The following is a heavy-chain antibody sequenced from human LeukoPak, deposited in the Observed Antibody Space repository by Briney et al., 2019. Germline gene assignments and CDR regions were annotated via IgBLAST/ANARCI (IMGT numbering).Heavy chain of an antibody. D-gene: IGHD3-22*01. V-gene: IGHV3-21*04. J-gene: IGHJ4*02. Sequence: GGSLRLSCAASGFPFSSHSMNWVRQAPGKGLEWVSYISTSSNYIYYADSVKGRFTISRDNSKNTLYLQMNSLRAEDTAVYYCAKRGGAYYYDSSGYYYPSDYYFDYWGQGTLVTVSS. CDR3: AKRGGAYYYDSSGYYYPSDYYFDY. CDR2: ISTSSNYI. CDR1: GFPFSSHS.